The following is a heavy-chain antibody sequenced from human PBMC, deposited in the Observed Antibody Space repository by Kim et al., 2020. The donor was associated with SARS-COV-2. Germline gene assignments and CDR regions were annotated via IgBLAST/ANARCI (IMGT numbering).Heavy chain of an antibody. V-gene: IGHV3-15*01. Sequence: GGSLRLSCAASGFSFSNAWMTWVRQAPGKGLEWVGRIKRKTDGGTTDYGAPVQGRCTISRDDSKNTLYLEMNRLKTEGTALYYCTKRATYGMDVSGPGTTVTVSS. CDR3: TKRATYGMDV. J-gene: IGHJ6*02. CDR1: GFSFSNAW. CDR2: IKRKTDGGTT.